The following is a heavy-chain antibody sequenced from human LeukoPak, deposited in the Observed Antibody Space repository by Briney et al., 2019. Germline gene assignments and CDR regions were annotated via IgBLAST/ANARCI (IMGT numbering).Heavy chain of an antibody. CDR2: TYYSGST. CDR3: ARPTGYSSGWFYYGMDV. Sequence: PSETLSLTCTVSGGSISSSSYYWGWIRQPPGKGLEWIGSTYYSGSTYYNPSLKSRVTISVDTSKNQFSLKLSSVTAADTAVYYCARPTGYSSGWFYYGMDVWGQGTTVTVSS. CDR1: GGSISSSSYY. V-gene: IGHV4-39*01. J-gene: IGHJ6*02. D-gene: IGHD6-19*01.